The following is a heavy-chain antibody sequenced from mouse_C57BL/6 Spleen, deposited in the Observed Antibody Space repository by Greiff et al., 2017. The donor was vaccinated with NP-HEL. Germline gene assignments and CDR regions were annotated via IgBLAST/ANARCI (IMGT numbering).Heavy chain of an antibody. Sequence: QVQLQQPGAELVKPGASVKVSCKASGYTFTSYWMHWVKQRPGQGLEWIGRIHPSDSDTNYNQKFKGKATLTVDKSSSTAYMQLSSLTSEDSAVYYCAISNYYGSSYWYFDVWGTGTTVTVSS. J-gene: IGHJ1*03. V-gene: IGHV1-74*01. D-gene: IGHD1-1*01. CDR1: GYTFTSYW. CDR2: IHPSDSDT. CDR3: AISNYYGSSYWYFDV.